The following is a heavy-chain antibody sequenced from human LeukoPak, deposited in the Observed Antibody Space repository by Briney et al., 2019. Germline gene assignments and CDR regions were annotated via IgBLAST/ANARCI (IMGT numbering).Heavy chain of an antibody. D-gene: IGHD3-10*01. CDR1: GFTFSSYA. J-gene: IGHJ4*02. V-gene: IGHV3-23*01. CDR3: ARVWAYYYGRDGGY. Sequence: GGSLRLSCAASGFTFSSYAMSWVRQAPGKGLEWVSAISGSGGSTYYADSVKGRFTISRDNSKNTLYLQMNSLRAEDTAVYYCARVWAYYYGRDGGYWGQGTLVTVSS. CDR2: ISGSGGST.